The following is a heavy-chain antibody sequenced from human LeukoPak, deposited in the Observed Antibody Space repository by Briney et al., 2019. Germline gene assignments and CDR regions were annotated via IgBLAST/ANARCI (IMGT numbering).Heavy chain of an antibody. Sequence: ASVKVSCKASGGTFSSYAISWVRQAPGQGLEWMGGIIPIFGTANYAQKFQVRVTITTDESTSTAYMELSSLRDEDTAVYYCARGVTMVRGVDYYYYYYMDVWGKGTTVTVYS. CDR3: ARGVTMVRGVDYYYYYYMDV. V-gene: IGHV1-69*05. CDR2: IIPIFGTA. D-gene: IGHD3-10*01. CDR1: GGTFSSYA. J-gene: IGHJ6*03.